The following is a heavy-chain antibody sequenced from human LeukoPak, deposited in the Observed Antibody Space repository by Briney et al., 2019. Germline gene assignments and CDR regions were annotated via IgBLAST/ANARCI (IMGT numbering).Heavy chain of an antibody. CDR1: GGSFGGYY. Sequence: PSETLSLTCAVYGGSFGGYYWSWIRQPPGKGLEWIGEIIQTGSTNYSPSLRSRVTISLDTSKRQFSLKLSSVSAADTSTYYCARVGLGRDKGAFDIWGQGTMVTISS. CDR2: IIQTGST. D-gene: IGHD3/OR15-3a*01. CDR3: ARVGLGRDKGAFDI. J-gene: IGHJ3*02. V-gene: IGHV4-34*12.